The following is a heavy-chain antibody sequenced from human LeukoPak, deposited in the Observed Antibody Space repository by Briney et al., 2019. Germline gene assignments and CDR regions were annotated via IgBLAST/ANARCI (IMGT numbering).Heavy chain of an antibody. V-gene: IGHV4-59*01. J-gene: IGHJ3*02. CDR2: IYYSGST. CDR1: GGSISSYY. Sequence: SETLSLTCTVSGGSISSYYWSWIRQPPGKGLEWIGYIYYSGSTNYNPSLKSRVTISVDTSKNQFSLKLSSVTAADTAVYYCARVVAAARRGAFDIWGQGTMVTVSS. D-gene: IGHD6-13*01. CDR3: ARVVAAARRGAFDI.